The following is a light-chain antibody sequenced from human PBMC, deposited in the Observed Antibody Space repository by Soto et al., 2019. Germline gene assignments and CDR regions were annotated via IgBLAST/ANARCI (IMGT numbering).Light chain of an antibody. J-gene: IGKJ2*01. V-gene: IGKV1-9*01. CDR2: AAS. CDR1: QGISSY. Sequence: DIQLTQSPSFLSASVGDRVTITCRASQGISSYLAWYQQKPGKAPKLLIYAASTLQSGVPSRFSGSGSGTEFTLTISCLQPEDFATYYCQQLNSYPPAYTFGQGTKLEIK. CDR3: QQLNSYPPAYT.